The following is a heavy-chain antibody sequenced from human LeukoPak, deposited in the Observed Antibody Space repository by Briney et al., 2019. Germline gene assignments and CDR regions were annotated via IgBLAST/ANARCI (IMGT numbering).Heavy chain of an antibody. J-gene: IGHJ4*02. D-gene: IGHD3-9*01. CDR1: GYSFTNYW. Sequence: GESLKISCKGSGYSFTNYWIGWVRQIPGKGLELMWIIYPGDSDTRYSPSFQGQVTISADKSISTADLQWSSLEASDTAMYYCARSMVVDWEFDYWGQGTLVTVSS. V-gene: IGHV5-51*01. CDR2: IYPGDSDT. CDR3: ARSMVVDWEFDY.